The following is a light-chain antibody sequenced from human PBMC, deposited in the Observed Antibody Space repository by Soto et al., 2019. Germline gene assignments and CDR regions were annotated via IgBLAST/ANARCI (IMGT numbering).Light chain of an antibody. CDR2: DTS. V-gene: IGLV7-46*01. J-gene: IGLJ1*01. Sequence: QTVVTQEPSLTVSPGGTVTLTCGSSTGAVTSGHYPYWFQQKPGQAPKTLIYDTSNKHSWTPARFSGSLLGGKAALTLSGAQPEDEAEYFCLLSYTGAHVFGTGTKVTVL. CDR3: LLSYTGAHV. CDR1: TGAVTSGHY.